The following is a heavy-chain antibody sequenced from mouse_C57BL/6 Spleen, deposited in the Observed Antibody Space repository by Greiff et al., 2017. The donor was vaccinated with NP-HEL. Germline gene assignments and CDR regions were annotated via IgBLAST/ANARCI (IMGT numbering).Heavy chain of an antibody. V-gene: IGHV1-64*01. CDR2: IHPNSGST. Sequence: QVQLQQPGAELVKPGASVKLSCKASGYTFTSYWMHWVKQRPGQGLEWIGMIHPNSGSTNYNEKFKSKATLTVDKSSSTAYMLLSILTSEDSAVYYCASYYDYDRGSFAYWGQAPLVTVSA. J-gene: IGHJ3*01. CDR1: GYTFTSYW. D-gene: IGHD2-4*01. CDR3: ASYYDYDRGSFAY.